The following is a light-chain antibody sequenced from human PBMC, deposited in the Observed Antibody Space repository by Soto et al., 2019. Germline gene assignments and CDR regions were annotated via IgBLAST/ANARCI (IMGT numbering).Light chain of an antibody. CDR3: QQYTTYPYT. CDR1: QSVTNW. V-gene: IGKV1-5*01. J-gene: IGKJ2*01. CDR2: DAS. Sequence: DIQMTQSPSTLSASVGDRVTITCRASQSVTNWLAWYQQKPGKAPNLLIYDASRLQSGIPSRFSGSRSGTEFTLTFSSLQPDDFATYYCQQYTTYPYTFGQGTKLEIK.